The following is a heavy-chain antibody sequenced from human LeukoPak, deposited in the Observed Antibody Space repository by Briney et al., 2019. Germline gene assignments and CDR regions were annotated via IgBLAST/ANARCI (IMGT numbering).Heavy chain of an antibody. CDR3: AKGERPAAPTWYFDY. V-gene: IGHV3-30*02. J-gene: IGHJ4*02. CDR2: IRYDGSNK. D-gene: IGHD2-2*01. CDR1: GFTFSSYG. Sequence: PGGSLRLSCAASGFTFSSYGMHWVRQAPGKGLEWVAFIRYDGSNKYYADSVKGQFTISRDNSKNTLYLQMNSLRAEDTAVYYCAKGERPAAPTWYFDYWGQGTLVTVSS.